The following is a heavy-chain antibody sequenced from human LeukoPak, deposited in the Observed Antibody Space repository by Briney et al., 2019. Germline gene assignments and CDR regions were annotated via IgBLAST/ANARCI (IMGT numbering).Heavy chain of an antibody. D-gene: IGHD2-15*01. Sequence: GGSLRLSCAASGFTFSSYGMHWVRQAPGKGLEWVSVISYDGSNKYYADSVKGRFTISRDNAKNSLYLQMNSLRAEDTAVYYCVMDEDILGWGQGTLVTVSS. CDR1: GFTFSSYG. V-gene: IGHV3-30*03. J-gene: IGHJ1*01. CDR2: ISYDGSNK. CDR3: VMDEDILG.